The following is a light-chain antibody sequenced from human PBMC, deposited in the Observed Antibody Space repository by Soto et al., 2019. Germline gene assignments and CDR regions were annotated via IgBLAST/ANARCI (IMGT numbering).Light chain of an antibody. CDR3: QQSYSAPLS. V-gene: IGKV1-39*01. CDR2: DAS. CDR1: QSISRF. J-gene: IGKJ4*01. Sequence: DIQMTQSPSSLSASVGDRVTITCRASQSISRFLTWYQQKPGQAPNLLVSDASTLQSGVPSRFSGSGSGTVFTLTITTLQPEDFATYYCQQSYSAPLSFGGGTRVEIK.